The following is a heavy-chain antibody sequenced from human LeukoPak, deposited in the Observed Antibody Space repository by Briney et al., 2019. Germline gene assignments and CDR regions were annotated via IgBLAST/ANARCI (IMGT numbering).Heavy chain of an antibody. CDR2: IKQDGSEK. Sequence: GGSLRLSCAASAFTFSSYAMSWVRQAPGKGLEWVANIKQDGSEKYYVDSVKGRFTISRDNAKNSLYLQMNSLRAEDTAVYYCARAGSIAAAVLRYWGQGTLVTVSS. CDR3: ARAGSIAAAVLRY. V-gene: IGHV3-7*01. D-gene: IGHD6-13*01. CDR1: AFTFSSYA. J-gene: IGHJ4*02.